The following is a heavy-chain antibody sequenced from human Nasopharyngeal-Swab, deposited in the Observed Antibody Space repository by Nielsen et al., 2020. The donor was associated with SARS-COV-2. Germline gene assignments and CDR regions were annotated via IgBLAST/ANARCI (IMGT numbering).Heavy chain of an antibody. V-gene: IGHV4-59*01. D-gene: IGHD1-26*01. CDR2: IYYSGST. Sequence: SETLSLTCTVSGGSINSYYWSWIRQPPGKGLEWIGYIYYSGSTNYNPSLKSRVTISVDTSKNQFSLKLSSVTTADTAVYYCARLGVVGATDIWGQGTMVTVSS. CDR3: ARLGVVGATDI. J-gene: IGHJ3*02. CDR1: GGSINSYY.